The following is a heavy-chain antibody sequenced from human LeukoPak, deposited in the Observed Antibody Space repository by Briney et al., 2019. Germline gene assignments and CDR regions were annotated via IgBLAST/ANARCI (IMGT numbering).Heavy chain of an antibody. Sequence: PSETLSLTCTVSGGSISSYYWSWIRRPPGKGLEWIGYIYYSGSTNYNPSLKSRVTISVDTSKNQFSLKLSSVTAADTAVYYCARVRTAMASDYYYYYGMDVWGQGTTVTVSS. CDR3: ARVRTAMASDYYYYYGMDV. D-gene: IGHD5-18*01. J-gene: IGHJ6*02. V-gene: IGHV4-59*01. CDR1: GGSISSYY. CDR2: IYYSGST.